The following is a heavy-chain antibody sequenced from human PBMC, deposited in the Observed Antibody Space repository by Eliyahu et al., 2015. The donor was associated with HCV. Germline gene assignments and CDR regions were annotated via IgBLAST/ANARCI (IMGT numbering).Heavy chain of an antibody. CDR1: GFSLSTSGVG. J-gene: IGHJ4*02. D-gene: IGHD3-22*01. CDR2: IYWNDDK. CDR3: AHRGYYYDSSGYYQTFDY. Sequence: QITLKESGPTLVKPTQTLTLTCTFSGFSLSTSGVGVGWIRQPPGKALEWLALIYWNDDKRYSPSLKSRLTITKDTSKNQVVLTMTNMDPVDTATYYCAHRGYYYDSSGYYQTFDYWGQGTLVTVSS. V-gene: IGHV2-5*01.